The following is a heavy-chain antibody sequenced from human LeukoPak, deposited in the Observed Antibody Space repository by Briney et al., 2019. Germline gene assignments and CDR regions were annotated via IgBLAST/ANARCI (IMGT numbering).Heavy chain of an antibody. CDR3: ARDYYASGSHDS. Sequence: PGGSLRLSCAASGFTFSSYWMHWVRQASGRELVWVSRINFDGSSTTYADSVKGRFTISRDNAKNSLCLQLNSLRAEDTAVYYCARDYYASGSHDSWGQGALVTVSS. CDR1: GFTFSSYW. D-gene: IGHD3-10*01. V-gene: IGHV3-74*01. CDR2: INFDGSST. J-gene: IGHJ4*02.